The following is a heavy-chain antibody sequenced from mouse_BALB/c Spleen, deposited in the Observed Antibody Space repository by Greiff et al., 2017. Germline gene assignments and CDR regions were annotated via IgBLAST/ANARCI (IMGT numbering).Heavy chain of an antibody. V-gene: IGHV14-3*02. J-gene: IGHJ4*01. CDR1: GFNIKDTY. CDR3: ASYYSGSSYAMDY. CDR2: IDPANGNT. Sequence: VQLQQSGAELVKPGASVKLSCTASGFNIKDTYMHWVKQRPEQGLEWIGRIDPANGNTKYDPKFQGKATITADTSSNTAYLQLSSLTSEDTAVYYCASYYSGSSYAMDYWGQGTSVTVSS. D-gene: IGHD1-1*01.